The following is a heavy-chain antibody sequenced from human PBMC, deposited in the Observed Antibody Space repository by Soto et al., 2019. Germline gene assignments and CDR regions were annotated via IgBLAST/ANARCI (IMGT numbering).Heavy chain of an antibody. CDR3: ARELYSSGWYTPYYYYYGMDV. CDR2: IYYSGIT. V-gene: IGHV4-61*01. Sequence: SETLSLTCTVSGGSVSSGSYYWSWIRQPPGKGLEWIGYIYYSGITNYNPSLKSRVTISVDTSKNQFSLKLSSVTAADTAVYYCARELYSSGWYTPYYYYYGMDVWGQGTTVTVSS. CDR1: GGSVSSGSYY. D-gene: IGHD6-19*01. J-gene: IGHJ6*02.